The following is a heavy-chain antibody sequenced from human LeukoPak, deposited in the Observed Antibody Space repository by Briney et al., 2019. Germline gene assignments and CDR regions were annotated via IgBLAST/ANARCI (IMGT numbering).Heavy chain of an antibody. Sequence: GGSLRLSCAASGFTLSESAIHWVRQASGKGLEWVGRIRSKANNYATAYAASVKGRVTISRDDSKKTTYLQMNSLKTEDSAVYYCSRYRGDSDAFDMWGQGTMVTVSS. CDR1: GFTLSESA. J-gene: IGHJ3*02. CDR3: SRYRGDSDAFDM. V-gene: IGHV3-73*01. D-gene: IGHD3-16*01. CDR2: IRSKANNYAT.